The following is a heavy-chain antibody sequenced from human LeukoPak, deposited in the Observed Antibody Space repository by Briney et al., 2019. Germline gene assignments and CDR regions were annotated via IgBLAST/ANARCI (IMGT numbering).Heavy chain of an antibody. CDR3: ARADYYYYYMDV. J-gene: IGHJ6*03. CDR2: IYTGGNT. Sequence: PGGSLRLSCAASGFTVSSNYMSWVRQAPGKGLEWVSLIYTGGNTYYADSVKGRFTISRDSSKNTLYLQMNSLRAEGTAVYYCARADYYYYYMDVWGKGTTVTVSS. CDR1: GFTVSSNY. V-gene: IGHV3-53*01.